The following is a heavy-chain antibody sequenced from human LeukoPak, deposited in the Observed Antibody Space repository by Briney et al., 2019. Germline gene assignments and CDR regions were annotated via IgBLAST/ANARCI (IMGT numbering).Heavy chain of an antibody. V-gene: IGHV1-2*02. J-gene: IGHJ6*03. CDR3: ARTKHSSNSAGYHYYMDV. D-gene: IGHD6-13*01. CDR2: INPNSGGT. CDR1: GYTFTGYY. Sequence: ASVKVSCKASGYTFTGYYMHWVRQAPGQGLEWTGWINPNSGGTEYAQKFQGRVTMTRDASISTAYMELSRLRSDDTAVYYCARTKHSSNSAGYHYYMDVWGKGTTVTVSS.